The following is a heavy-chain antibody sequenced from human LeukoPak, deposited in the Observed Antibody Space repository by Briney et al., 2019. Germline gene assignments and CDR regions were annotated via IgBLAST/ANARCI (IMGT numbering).Heavy chain of an antibody. CDR2: ISGSGGST. CDR1: GFTFSSYA. V-gene: IGHV3-23*01. Sequence: QSGGSLRLSCAASGFTFSSYAMSWVRRAPGKGLEWVSAISGSGGSTYYADSVKGRFTISRDNSKNTLYLQMNSLRAEDTAVYYCAKRSGGTVYCFDYWGQGTLVTVSS. D-gene: IGHD1-26*01. CDR3: AKRSGGTVYCFDY. J-gene: IGHJ4*02.